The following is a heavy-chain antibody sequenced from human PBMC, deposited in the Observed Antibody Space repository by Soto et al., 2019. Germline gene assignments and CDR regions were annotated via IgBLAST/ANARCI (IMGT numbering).Heavy chain of an antibody. J-gene: IGHJ6*02. CDR1: TGSVSSGTHY. CDR2: VYYSGGT. Sequence: SETLSLTCTVSTGSVSSGTHYWSWIRQPPGKGLEWIGYVYYSGGTDYNPSLKSRVTTSIDTSKNQFSLKLSSVAAADTAVYYCARGSLRGVKPPYSYCGMDVWGQGTTVTVSS. CDR3: ARGSLRGVKPPYSYCGMDV. V-gene: IGHV4-61*01. D-gene: IGHD3-10*01.